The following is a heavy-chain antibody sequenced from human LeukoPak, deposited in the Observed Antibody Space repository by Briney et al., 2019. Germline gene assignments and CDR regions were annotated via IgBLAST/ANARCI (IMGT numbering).Heavy chain of an antibody. CDR3: ARSEDCSSTTSWYLGAFDF. CDR1: GYSFTTYW. D-gene: IGHD2-2*01. V-gene: IGHV5-51*01. J-gene: IGHJ3*01. Sequence: GESLKISCNASGYSFTTYWIGWVRQMPGKGLEGLGIIYPGDSDTTYSPSLQGQVTISADKSISTAHLQWSSLQASDTAMYYCARSEDCSSTTSWYLGAFDFWGQGTMVTVSS. CDR2: IYPGDSDT.